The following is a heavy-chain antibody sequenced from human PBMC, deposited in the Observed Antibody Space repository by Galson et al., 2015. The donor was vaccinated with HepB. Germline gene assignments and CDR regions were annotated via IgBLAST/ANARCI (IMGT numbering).Heavy chain of an antibody. V-gene: IGHV3-43*01. CDR2: ITWDGANT. Sequence: SLRLSCAASGFNFADYTMHWVRQAPGKGLEWVSLITWDGANTYYGDSVKGRFYISRDNSKTSLHLQLNSLRIEDTAFYHCAKGSVAGYYFYGMDVWGQGTTVTVS. D-gene: IGHD6-19*01. CDR1: GFNFADYT. CDR3: AKGSVAGYYFYGMDV. J-gene: IGHJ6*02.